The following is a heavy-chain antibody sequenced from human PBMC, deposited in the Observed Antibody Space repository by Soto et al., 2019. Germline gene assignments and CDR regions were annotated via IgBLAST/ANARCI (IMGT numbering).Heavy chain of an antibody. CDR3: ATTRGLAVGGSFDY. D-gene: IGHD3-10*01. CDR2: FCDGNT. J-gene: IGHJ4*02. Sequence: SETLSLTCFVSGGSITRRRSYWAWIRQPPGKGLELVGRFCDGNTYHNPSLRSRITIAVDTSKHQFSLKLNSVAAADTAFYYCATTRGLAVGGSFDYWGQGMLVTVSS. V-gene: IGHV4-39*01. CDR1: GGSITRRRSY.